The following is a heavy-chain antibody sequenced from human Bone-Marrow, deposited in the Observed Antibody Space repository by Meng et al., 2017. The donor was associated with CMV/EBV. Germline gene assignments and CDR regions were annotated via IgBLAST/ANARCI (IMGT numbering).Heavy chain of an antibody. CDR1: GFTFSSYW. Sequence: GESLKISCAASGFTFSSYWMHWVRQAPGKGLVWVSHINSDGRSTSYADSVKGRFTSSREHANNTMYLQMISLRAEDTAVYYCARDPPDQRITMVRGVIWGMDVWGQGTTVTVPS. J-gene: IGHJ6*02. V-gene: IGHV3-74*01. D-gene: IGHD3-10*01. CDR3: ARDPPDQRITMVRGVIWGMDV. CDR2: INSDGRST.